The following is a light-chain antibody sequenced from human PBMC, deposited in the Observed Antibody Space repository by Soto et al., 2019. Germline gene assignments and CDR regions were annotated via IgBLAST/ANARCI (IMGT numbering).Light chain of an antibody. Sequence: QSVLTQPASVSGSHGQSITISCTGTSSDVGGYNYVSWYQQHPGKVPKLIIYDVSNRPSGVSIRFSGSKSGNTASLTISGLQTDDEADYYCSSYTSSSTRAFGGGTKVTVL. CDR1: SSDVGGYNY. J-gene: IGLJ2*01. V-gene: IGLV2-14*03. CDR2: DVS. CDR3: SSYTSSSTRA.